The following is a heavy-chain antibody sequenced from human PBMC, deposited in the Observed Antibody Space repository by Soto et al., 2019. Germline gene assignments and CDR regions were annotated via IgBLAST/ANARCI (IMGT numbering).Heavy chain of an antibody. D-gene: IGHD6-13*01. CDR1: GGSISSSNW. CDR3: ARDKSSSSFGDTRSFDY. Sequence: QVQLQESGPGLVKPSGTLSLTCAVSGGSISSSNWWSWVRQPPGKGLEWIGEIYHSGSTNYNPSLKSRVTISVDKSKNQCSLKLSSVTAADTAVYYCARDKSSSSFGDTRSFDYWGQGTLVTVSS. V-gene: IGHV4-4*02. J-gene: IGHJ4*02. CDR2: IYHSGST.